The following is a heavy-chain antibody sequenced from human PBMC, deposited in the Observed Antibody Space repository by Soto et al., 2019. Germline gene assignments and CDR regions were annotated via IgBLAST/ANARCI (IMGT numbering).Heavy chain of an antibody. J-gene: IGHJ5*02. CDR3: ARESEYSSSSGPYNWFDP. CDR1: GYTIPSYA. Sequence: RASVKVACKASGYTIPSYAMHWVRQATRQRLEWMGWINAGNGNTKYSQKFQGRVTITRDTSASTAYMELSSLRSEDTAVYYCARESEYSSSSGPYNWFDPWGQGTLVTVSS. CDR2: INAGNGNT. D-gene: IGHD6-6*01. V-gene: IGHV1-3*01.